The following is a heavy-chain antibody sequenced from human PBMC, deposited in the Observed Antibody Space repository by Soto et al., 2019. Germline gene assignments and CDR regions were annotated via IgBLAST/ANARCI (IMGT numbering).Heavy chain of an antibody. CDR1: GGSISSSSYY. V-gene: IGHV4-39*01. CDR3: ARQGPYYFCSGTPKAGHNYYYYYYGMDV. D-gene: IGHD3-10*01. Sequence: SETLSLTCTVSGGSISSSSYYWGWIRQPPGKGLEWIGSIYYSGSTYYNPSLKSRVTISVDTSKNQFSLKLSSVTAADTAVYYCARQGPYYFCSGTPKAGHNYYYYYYGMDVWGQGTTVTVSS. J-gene: IGHJ6*02. CDR2: IYYSGST.